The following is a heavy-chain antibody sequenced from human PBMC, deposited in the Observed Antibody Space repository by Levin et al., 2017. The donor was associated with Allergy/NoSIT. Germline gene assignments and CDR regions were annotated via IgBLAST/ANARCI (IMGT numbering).Heavy chain of an antibody. V-gene: IGHV1-8*01. CDR3: VRWGQLGYYDMDV. J-gene: IGHJ6*02. D-gene: IGHD2-15*01. Sequence: ASVKVSCKTSGYTFTSHEINWVRQATGQGLEWMGWMNPNSGNTNYAQKFQGRVTMTRDTSKSTAYMELSSLTSEDTAMYYCVRWGQLGYYDMDVWGQGTTVTVSS. CDR2: MNPNSGNT. CDR1: GYTFTSHE.